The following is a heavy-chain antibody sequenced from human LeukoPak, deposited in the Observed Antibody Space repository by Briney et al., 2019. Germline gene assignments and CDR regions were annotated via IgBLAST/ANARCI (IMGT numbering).Heavy chain of an antibody. D-gene: IGHD3-3*02. CDR3: AKLAFYETSAPLRDISF. Sequence: GGSLRLSCAASGFPFNTYAMSWVRQAPGKGLEYISVIRPTGTNTYYASSVKGRFTIPRDDSRTTVYLQMSSLRAEDTAIYYCAKLAFYETSAPLRDISFWGQGTLVTVSS. CDR1: GFPFNTYA. J-gene: IGHJ4*02. V-gene: IGHV3-23*01. CDR2: IRPTGTNT.